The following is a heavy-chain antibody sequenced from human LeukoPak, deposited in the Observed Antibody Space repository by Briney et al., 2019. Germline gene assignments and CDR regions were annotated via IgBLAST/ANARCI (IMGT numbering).Heavy chain of an antibody. V-gene: IGHV3-74*03. CDR2: INSDGSGA. CDR1: GFTFSNYW. J-gene: IGHJ4*02. D-gene: IGHD2/OR15-2a*01. CDR3: ARGYFGPDC. Sequence: GGSLRLSCAASGFTFSNYWMHWVRQAPGKGLVWVSRINSDGSGAMYADSVQGRFTISRDNGKNTLYLQMNSLGAEDTAVYYCARGYFGPDCWGQGTLVTVSS.